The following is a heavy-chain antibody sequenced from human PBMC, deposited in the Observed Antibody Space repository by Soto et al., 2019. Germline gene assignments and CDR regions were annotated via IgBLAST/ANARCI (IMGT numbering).Heavy chain of an antibody. J-gene: IGHJ5*02. CDR3: ARGQRFSDWLEP. Sequence: SETLSLTFTVSGGSITAYYWSWIRRPPGKGLEWIAYIYATRISGNTPSTSYNPSLKSRGTMSADRSNSPFSLKLTSVTAADTGVYYCARGQRFSDWLEPWGQGTLVTVSS. D-gene: IGHD3-3*01. CDR2: IYATRISGNTPST. CDR1: GGSITAYY. V-gene: IGHV4-4*08.